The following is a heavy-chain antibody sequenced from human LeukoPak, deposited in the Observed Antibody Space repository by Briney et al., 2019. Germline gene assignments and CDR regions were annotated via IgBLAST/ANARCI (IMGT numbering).Heavy chain of an antibody. CDR3: ACDYYGSGSYYAFDI. J-gene: IGHJ3*02. Sequence: SETLSLTCAVSGGSIGSSNWWSWVRQPPGKGLEWIGKIHHSGSTNYNPSLKSRVTISVDKSKNQFSLKLSSVTAADTAVYYCACDYYGSGSYYAFDIWGQGTMVTVSS. CDR2: IHHSGST. V-gene: IGHV4-4*02. D-gene: IGHD3-10*01. CDR1: GGSIGSSNW.